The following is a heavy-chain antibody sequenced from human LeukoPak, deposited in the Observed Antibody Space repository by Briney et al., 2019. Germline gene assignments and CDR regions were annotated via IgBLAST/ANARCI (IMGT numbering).Heavy chain of an antibody. D-gene: IGHD5-18*01. V-gene: IGHV3-7*01. CDR2: IRQDGSEK. CDR1: EFIFRDYW. CDR3: ARDLSVGFSYGLNPFDH. J-gene: IGHJ4*02. Sequence: GGSLRLSCVTSEFIFRDYWMSWVRQAPGKGLEWVANIRQDGSEKYYVDPVKGRFTISRDNAGNSLYLQMNSLRAEDTAVYYCARDLSVGFSYGLNPFDHWGQGTLVTVSS.